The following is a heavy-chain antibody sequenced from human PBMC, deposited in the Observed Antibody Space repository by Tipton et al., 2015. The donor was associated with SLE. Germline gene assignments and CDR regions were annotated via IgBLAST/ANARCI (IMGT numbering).Heavy chain of an antibody. J-gene: IGHJ4*02. CDR3: ARGLGGGQLGYFDY. CDR2: IYYSGST. V-gene: IGHV4-39*07. D-gene: IGHD6-6*01. Sequence: TLSLTCTVSGGSISSSSYYWGWIRQPPGKGLEWIGSIYYSGSTNYNPSLKSRVTISVDTSKNQFSLKLSSVTAADTAVYYCARGLGGGQLGYFDYWGQGTLVTVSS. CDR1: GGSISSSSYY.